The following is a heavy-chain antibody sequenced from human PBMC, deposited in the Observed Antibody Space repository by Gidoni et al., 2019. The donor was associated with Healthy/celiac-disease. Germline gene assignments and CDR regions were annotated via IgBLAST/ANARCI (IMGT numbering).Heavy chain of an antibody. CDR1: VDSVPSNSAP. CDR3: AREGTITGTTQGLSVFDY. Sequence: QVQLQQSGPGLVKPSQTLSLTCAIPVDSVPSNSAPWTWIRQSPSRGLEWLGRTYARSKWYNDYAVSVKSRITINPDTSKNQFSLQLNSVTPEDTAVYYCAREGTITGTTQGLSVFDYWGQGTLVTVSS. V-gene: IGHV6-1*01. CDR2: TYARSKWYN. D-gene: IGHD1-7*01. J-gene: IGHJ4*02.